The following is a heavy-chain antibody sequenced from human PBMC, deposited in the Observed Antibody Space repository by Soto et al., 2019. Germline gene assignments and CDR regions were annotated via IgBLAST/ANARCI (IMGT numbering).Heavy chain of an antibody. CDR1: GFTCSSYA. V-gene: IGHV3-30-3*01. CDR2: ISYDGSNK. D-gene: IGHD3-10*01. Sequence: QVQLVESGGGVVQPGRSLRLSCAASGFTCSSYAMHWVRQAPGKGLEWVAVISYDGSNKYYADSVKGRFTISRDNSKNTLYLQMNSLRAEDTGVYYCARFGELLQPVPWDAFDIWGQGTMVTVSS. CDR3: ARFGELLQPVPWDAFDI. J-gene: IGHJ3*02.